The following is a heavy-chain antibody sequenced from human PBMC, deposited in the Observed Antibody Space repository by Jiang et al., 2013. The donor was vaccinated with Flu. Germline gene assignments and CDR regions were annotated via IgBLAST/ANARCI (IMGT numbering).Heavy chain of an antibody. D-gene: IGHD3-22*01. CDR2: ISSYNGDT. V-gene: IGHV1-18*04. Sequence: YGISWVRQAPGQGLEWMGWISSYNGDTNYALNLQGRVTMTTDTSTTTAYMELRSLRSDDTAVYYCAREDSSGYYVDYWGQGTLVTVPS. CDR1: YG. J-gene: IGHJ4*02. CDR3: AREDSSGYYVDY.